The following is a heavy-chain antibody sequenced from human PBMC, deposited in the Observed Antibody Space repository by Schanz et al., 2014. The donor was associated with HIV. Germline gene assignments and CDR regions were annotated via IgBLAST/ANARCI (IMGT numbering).Heavy chain of an antibody. D-gene: IGHD3-22*01. CDR1: RFTFSSYA. Sequence: EVQLLESGGGLVQPGGSLRLSCAASRFTFSSYAMSWVRQAPGKGLEWVSLISGSGGHTYYADSVKGRFTISRDISRNTIYLQMNGLRGEDTAVYYCRAWLLGDRMDVWGQGTTVTVSS. V-gene: IGHV3-23*01. CDR2: ISGSGGHT. J-gene: IGHJ6*02. CDR3: RAWLLGDRMDV.